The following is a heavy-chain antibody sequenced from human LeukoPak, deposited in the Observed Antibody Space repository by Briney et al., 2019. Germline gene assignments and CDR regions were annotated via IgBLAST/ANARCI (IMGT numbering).Heavy chain of an antibody. V-gene: IGHV3-30*18. CDR2: ISYDGTNK. Sequence: GRSLRLSCAASGFTFSSYGMHWVRQAPGKGLERVAVISYDGTNKFYADPVKGRFTISRDNSKNTLFLQMNSLRAGDTAVYYCAKELYSTTWFDYWGQGTLVTVSS. CDR1: GFTFSSYG. D-gene: IGHD6-13*01. J-gene: IGHJ5*01. CDR3: AKELYSTTWFDY.